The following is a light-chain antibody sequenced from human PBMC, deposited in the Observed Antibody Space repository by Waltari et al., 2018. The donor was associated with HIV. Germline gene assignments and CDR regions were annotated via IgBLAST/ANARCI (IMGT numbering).Light chain of an antibody. J-gene: IGLJ2*01. CDR1: MSNIGTNS. Sequence: QSGLTQPPSASGAPGQRVIISCSGRMSNIGTNSVNWYQQLPGTAPKLLIYINDQRPSGVPDRFSGSKSGTSASLAISGLQSEDEATYYCAALDDRMSGYVVFGGGTKLTVL. V-gene: IGLV1-44*01. CDR2: IND. CDR3: AALDDRMSGYVV.